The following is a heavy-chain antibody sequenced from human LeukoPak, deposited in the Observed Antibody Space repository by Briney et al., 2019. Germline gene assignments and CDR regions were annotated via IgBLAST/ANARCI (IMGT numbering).Heavy chain of an antibody. V-gene: IGHV3-64*01. J-gene: IGHJ4*02. CDR1: GFPFSSYA. CDR3: AATRLGLSGMY. Sequence: QPGGSLRLSCAASGFPFSSYAMRWVRQAPGKGLEYVSAISSSGGRTYYANSVKGRLTISRDNSKHTLYLQMGGLRAEDMAVYYCAATRLGLSGMYWGQGTLVTVSS. CDR2: ISSSGGRT. D-gene: IGHD6-25*01.